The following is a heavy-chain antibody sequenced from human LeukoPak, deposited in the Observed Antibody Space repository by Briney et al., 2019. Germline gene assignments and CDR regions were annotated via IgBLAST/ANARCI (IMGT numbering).Heavy chain of an antibody. CDR2: IITIFGTA. D-gene: IGHD3-22*01. J-gene: IGHJ3*02. Sequence: ASVNVSCQASRGTFSCYAISWVGPAPGQGREWMGGIITIFGTANYAQKFQGRVTITADESTRHAYMELSSLNAEPAGLDYCAKDPIDSSGYYYSAFDIWGQGTMVTVSS. CDR1: RGTFSCYA. V-gene: IGHV1-69*13. CDR3: AKDPIDSSGYYYSAFDI.